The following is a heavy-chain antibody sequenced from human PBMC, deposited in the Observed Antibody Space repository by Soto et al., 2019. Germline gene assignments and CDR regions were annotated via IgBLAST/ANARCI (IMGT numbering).Heavy chain of an antibody. CDR3: AKVRYDYIWGSYDKTFDY. J-gene: IGHJ4*02. D-gene: IGHD3-16*01. V-gene: IGHV3-23*01. Sequence: EVQLLESGGGLVQPGGSLRLSCAASGFTFSSYAMSWVRQAPGKGLEWVSAISGSGGSTYYADSVKGRFTISRDNSKNTLYLQMNSLGAEDTAVYYCAKVRYDYIWGSYDKTFDYWGQGTLVTVSS. CDR1: GFTFSSYA. CDR2: ISGSGGST.